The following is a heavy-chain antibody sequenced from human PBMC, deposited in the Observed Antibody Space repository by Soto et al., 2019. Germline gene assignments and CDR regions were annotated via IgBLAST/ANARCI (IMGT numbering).Heavy chain of an antibody. V-gene: IGHV3-74*01. CDR3: VRARTGDFDY. J-gene: IGHJ4*02. Sequence: EVQLVESGGGLVQPGGSLSLSCAASGFTFSSSWMYWVRQAPGKGLEWVARMNSDGSTTSYGVSGKGRFTISRDNAKNTLYLQMNSLRAEDTAVYYCVRARTGDFDYWGQGTLVTVSS. CDR2: MNSDGSTT. D-gene: IGHD1-1*01. CDR1: GFTFSSSW.